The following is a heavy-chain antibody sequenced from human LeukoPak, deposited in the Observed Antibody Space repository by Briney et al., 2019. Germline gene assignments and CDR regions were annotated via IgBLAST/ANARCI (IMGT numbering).Heavy chain of an antibody. V-gene: IGHV3-23*01. CDR3: ARARAGAGTFFFDY. CDR1: GFTFSSFA. Sequence: GSLRLSCAASGFTFSSFAMSWVRQAPGKGLEWISVISASGGSTYYADSVKGRFTISRDNSKNTLYLQMNSLRAEDTAVYYCARARAGAGTFFFDYWGQGTLVTVSS. D-gene: IGHD6-13*01. CDR2: ISASGGST. J-gene: IGHJ4*02.